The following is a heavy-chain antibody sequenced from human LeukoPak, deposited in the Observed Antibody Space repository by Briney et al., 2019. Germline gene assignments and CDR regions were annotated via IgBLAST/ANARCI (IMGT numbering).Heavy chain of an antibody. J-gene: IGHJ4*02. Sequence: ASVTVSCKASGYTFTSYDINWVRQATGQGLEWMGWMNPNSGNTGYAQKFQGRVTITRNTSISTAYMELSSLRSEDTAVYYCARVNRGSYMSFDYWGQGTLVTVSS. CDR1: GYTFTSYD. V-gene: IGHV1-8*03. D-gene: IGHD1-26*01. CDR2: MNPNSGNT. CDR3: ARVNRGSYMSFDY.